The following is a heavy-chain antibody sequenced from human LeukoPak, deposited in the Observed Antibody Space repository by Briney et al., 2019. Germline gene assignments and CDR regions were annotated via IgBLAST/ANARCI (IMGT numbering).Heavy chain of an antibody. V-gene: IGHV3-7*01. CDR2: INQDEGQK. J-gene: IGHJ4*02. D-gene: IGHD3-9*01. Sequence: GGSLRLSCAASGFNIRNNWMSWVRLAPGKGLEYVANINQDEGQKYYVDSVKGRFTISKDTAKNSLNLQMNSLRAEDTGVYYCARDNYDIRGQGTLVTVPS. CDR3: ARDNYDI. CDR1: GFNIRNNW.